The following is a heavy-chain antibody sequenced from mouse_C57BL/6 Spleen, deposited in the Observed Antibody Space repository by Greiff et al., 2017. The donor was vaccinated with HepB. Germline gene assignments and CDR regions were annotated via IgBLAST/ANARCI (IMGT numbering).Heavy chain of an antibody. CDR3: ARNTTVVYFDD. D-gene: IGHD1-1*01. J-gene: IGHJ2*01. CDR2: IWSGGST. V-gene: IGHV2-2*01. CDR1: GFSFTSYG. Sequence: VQLKESGPGLVQPSQCLSITCTVSGFSFTSYGVHWVRQSPGKGLEWLGVIWSGGSTDYNAAFISRLSSSKDNSKSQVFFKMNSLQADDTAIYYCARNTTVVYFDDWGQGTTLTVSS.